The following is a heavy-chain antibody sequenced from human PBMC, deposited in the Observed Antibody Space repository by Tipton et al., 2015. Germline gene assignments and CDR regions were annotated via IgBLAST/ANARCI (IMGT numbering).Heavy chain of an antibody. J-gene: IGHJ4*02. Sequence: SLRLSCAASGFTLSSYDMSWVRQAPGKGLDWVSGISGSRRSTYYADSVRGRFTVSRDNTANSLYLQMNSLRDDDTAVYFCARGPPPPRYYGTIDSWGQGTLVFVSS. V-gene: IGHV3-21*06. CDR1: GFTLSSYD. CDR2: ISGSRRST. D-gene: IGHD1-7*01. CDR3: ARGPPPPRYYGTIDS.